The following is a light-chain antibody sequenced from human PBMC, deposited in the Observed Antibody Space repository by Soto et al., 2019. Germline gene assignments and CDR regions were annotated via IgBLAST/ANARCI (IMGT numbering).Light chain of an antibody. Sequence: EIVMTQSPATLSVSPGERATLSCRASQSVSSNLAWYQQKPGQAPRLLIYGAYTRATGIPARFSGSGSGTEFTLTISSLQSEDFAVYFGQQYSNWPPITFGQGTRLEIK. J-gene: IGKJ5*01. CDR3: QQYSNWPPIT. V-gene: IGKV3-15*01. CDR1: QSVSSN. CDR2: GAY.